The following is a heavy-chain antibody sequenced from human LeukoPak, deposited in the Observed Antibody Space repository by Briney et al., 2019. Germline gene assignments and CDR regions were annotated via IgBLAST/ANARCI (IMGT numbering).Heavy chain of an antibody. CDR3: ARADYFDY. J-gene: IGHJ4*02. Sequence: GGSLRLSCAASGFTSSPYWMSWVRQAPGKGLEWVANIKPDGSGKYYEDSEKGRFTISRDNTKNSLYLQMNSLRADDTAVYYCARADYFDYWGQGTLVTVSS. V-gene: IGHV3-7*01. CDR1: GFTSSPYW. CDR2: IKPDGSGK.